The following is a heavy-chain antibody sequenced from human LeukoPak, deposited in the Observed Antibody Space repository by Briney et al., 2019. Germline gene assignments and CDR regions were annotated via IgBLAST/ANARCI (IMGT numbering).Heavy chain of an antibody. V-gene: IGHV4-31*03. D-gene: IGHD5-24*01. J-gene: IGHJ4*02. Sequence: PSETLSLTCTVSGGSISSGGYYWSWIRQHPGKGLEWIGYIYYSGSTYYNPSLKSRVTISVDTSKNQFSLKLSSVTAAGTAVYYCARGEDGYNSLDYWGQGTLVTVSS. CDR3: ARGEDGYNSLDY. CDR1: GGSISSGGYY. CDR2: IYYSGST.